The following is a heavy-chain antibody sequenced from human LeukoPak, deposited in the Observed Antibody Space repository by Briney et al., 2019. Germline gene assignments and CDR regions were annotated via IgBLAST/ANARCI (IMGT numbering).Heavy chain of an antibody. CDR1: GGAIGDYF. Sequence: SETLSLTCTLSGGAIGDYFWSWIRQTPGKGLEWIGYVYYSRSTNYNPSLKSRVTISVDTSKNQFSLKLSSVTAADTAVYYCARVADQNWYFDLWGRGTLVTVSS. CDR2: VYYSRST. CDR3: ARVADQNWYFDL. J-gene: IGHJ2*01. V-gene: IGHV4-59*01.